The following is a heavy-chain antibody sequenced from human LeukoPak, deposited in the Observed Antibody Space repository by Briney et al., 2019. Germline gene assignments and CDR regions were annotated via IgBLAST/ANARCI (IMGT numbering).Heavy chain of an antibody. D-gene: IGHD5-24*01. CDR1: GFTFSRFT. J-gene: IGHJ4*02. Sequence: GGSLRLSCAASGFTFSRFTMNWVRQAPGKGLEWVSSITSSSSYIYYADSVKGRFTISRDNAKNSLYLQMNSLRAEDTAVYYCARDRGNDYNSYFFDYWGQGILVTVSS. V-gene: IGHV3-21*01. CDR2: ITSSSSYI. CDR3: ARDRGNDYNSYFFDY.